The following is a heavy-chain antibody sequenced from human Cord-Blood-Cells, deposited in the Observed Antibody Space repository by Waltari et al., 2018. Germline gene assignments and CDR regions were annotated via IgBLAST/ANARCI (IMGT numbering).Heavy chain of an antibody. Sequence: QVQLQQWGAGLLKPSETLSLTCAVYGGSFSGYYWSWIRQPPGKGLEWIGEINHSGSTNYNPSLESRVTISVDTSKNQFSLKLSSVTAADTAVYYCARGWTAMDDAFDIWGQGTMVTVSS. D-gene: IGHD5-18*01. CDR3: ARGWTAMDDAFDI. V-gene: IGHV4-34*01. J-gene: IGHJ3*02. CDR1: GGSFSGYY. CDR2: INHSGST.